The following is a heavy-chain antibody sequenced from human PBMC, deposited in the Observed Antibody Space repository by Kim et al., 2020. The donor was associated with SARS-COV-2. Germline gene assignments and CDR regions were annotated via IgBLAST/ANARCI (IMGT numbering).Heavy chain of an antibody. CDR3: ASLSTGYGWDKFDY. D-gene: IGHD3-16*01. J-gene: IGHJ4*02. Sequence: GGSLRLSCVASGFTFSSYWMHWVRQAPGKGLVWVSRVNSDWSSPSYADSVKGRFTISRDNARNTLYLQMNSLRAEDTAVYYCASLSTGYGWDKFDYWGQG. CDR1: GFTFSSYW. CDR2: VNSDWSSP. V-gene: IGHV3-74*01.